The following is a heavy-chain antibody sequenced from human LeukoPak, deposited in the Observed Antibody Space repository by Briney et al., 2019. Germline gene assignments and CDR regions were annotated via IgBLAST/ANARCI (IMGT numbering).Heavy chain of an antibody. CDR1: GYSISSGYY. CDR2: IYHSGST. Sequence: SETLSLTCAVSGYSISSGYYWGWIRQPPGKGLEWIGSIYHSGSTYYNPSLKSRVTISVDTSKNQFSLKLSSVTAADTAVYYCARVGSCSGGSCYALNWLDPWGQGTLVTVSS. D-gene: IGHD2-15*01. J-gene: IGHJ5*02. CDR3: ARVGSCSGGSCYALNWLDP. V-gene: IGHV4-38-2*01.